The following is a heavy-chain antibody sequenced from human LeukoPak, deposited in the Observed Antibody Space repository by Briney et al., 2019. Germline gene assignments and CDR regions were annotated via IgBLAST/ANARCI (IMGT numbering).Heavy chain of an antibody. Sequence: PSETLSLTCTVSGGSISTYYWSWIRQPAGKGLEWIGRIYTSGSTNYNPSLKSRVTISVDTSKSQFSLKLSSVTAADTAVYYCARTPYCTNGICYQRNYFDYWGQGNLVTVSS. D-gene: IGHD2-8*01. CDR3: ARTPYCTNGICYQRNYFDY. J-gene: IGHJ4*02. CDR2: IYTSGST. V-gene: IGHV4-4*07. CDR1: GGSISTYY.